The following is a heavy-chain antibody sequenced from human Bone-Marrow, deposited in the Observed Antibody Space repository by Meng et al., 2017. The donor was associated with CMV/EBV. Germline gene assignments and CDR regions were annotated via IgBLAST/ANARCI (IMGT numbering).Heavy chain of an antibody. D-gene: IGHD1-26*01. CDR3: TRASQWDLLLSDY. CDR2: ISSSSSYI. CDR1: GFTFSSYS. Sequence: GESLKISCPSSGFTFSSYSMNWVRQAPGKGLEWVSSISSSSSYIYYADSVKGRFTISRDNSKISLYLEMSSLRAEGTAVYYCTRASQWDLLLSDYWGQGTLVTVSS. V-gene: IGHV3-21*01. J-gene: IGHJ4*02.